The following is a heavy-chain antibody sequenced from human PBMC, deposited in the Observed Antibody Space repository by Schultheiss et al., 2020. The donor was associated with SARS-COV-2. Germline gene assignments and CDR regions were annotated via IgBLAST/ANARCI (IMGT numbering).Heavy chain of an antibody. CDR3: AKMSSTMWYEGS. V-gene: IGHV3-23*01. D-gene: IGHD2-2*01. CDR1: GFNFDAYA. CDR2: ISGSANSA. Sequence: GGSLRLSCAASGFNFDAYAMHWVRQAPGKGLEWVSAISGSANSAYYAESVKGRFTVSRDNSKNTVYLQMNSLRAEDTAVYYCAKMSSTMWYEGSWGQGTLVTVSS. J-gene: IGHJ5*02.